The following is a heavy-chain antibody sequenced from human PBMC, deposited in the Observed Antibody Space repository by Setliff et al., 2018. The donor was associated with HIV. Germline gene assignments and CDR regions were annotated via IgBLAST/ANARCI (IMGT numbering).Heavy chain of an antibody. Sequence: LRLSCADPKLTFHGYAVSWVRQVPGKGLEWVSSIGGSGAVTYYAASVKGRFTISRDNLKHILYLQMDNLRAEDTAVYYCAKGGGGPSDRFDHWGQGTLVTVS. CDR2: IGGSGAVT. CDR3: AKGGGGPSDRFDH. D-gene: IGHD1-26*01. V-gene: IGHV3-23*01. CDR1: KLTFHGYA. J-gene: IGHJ4*02.